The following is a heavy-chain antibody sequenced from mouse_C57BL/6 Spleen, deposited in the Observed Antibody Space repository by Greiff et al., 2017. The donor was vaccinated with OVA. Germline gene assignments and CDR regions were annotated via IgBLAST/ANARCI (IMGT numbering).Heavy chain of an antibody. V-gene: IGHV1-22*01. D-gene: IGHD1-1*01. CDR2: INPNNGGT. CDR1: GYTFTDYN. J-gene: IGHJ1*03. Sequence: EVQLQQSGPELVKPGASVKMSCKASGYTFTDYNMHWVKQSHGKSLEWIGYINPNNGGTSYNQKFKGKATLTVNKSSSTAYMELRSLTSEDSAVYYCARRSITTVVTDWYFDVWGTGTTVTDSS. CDR3: ARRSITTVVTDWYFDV.